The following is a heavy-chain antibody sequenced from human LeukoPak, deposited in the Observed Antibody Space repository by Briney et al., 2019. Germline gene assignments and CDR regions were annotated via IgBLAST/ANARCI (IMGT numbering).Heavy chain of an antibody. J-gene: IGHJ4*02. D-gene: IGHD3-10*02. CDR2: ISPYNGDT. CDR1: GYXFTSYG. Sequence: ASVKGSCKTSGYXFTSYGISLVRQAPGLGLEWMGWISPYNGDTNYAQKLQGRITMTTDTSTSTAYMGLRSLRSDDTAVYYCARDLALVRGVIVSIFDYWGQGTLVTVSS. V-gene: IGHV1-18*01. CDR3: ARDLALVRGVIVSIFDY.